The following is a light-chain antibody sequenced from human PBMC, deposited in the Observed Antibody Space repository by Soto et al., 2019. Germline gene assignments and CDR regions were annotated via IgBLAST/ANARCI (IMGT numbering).Light chain of an antibody. CDR1: QSLVHSNGNTY. V-gene: IGKV2-24*01. Sequence: DIVMTQTPLSSPVTLGQPASISCRSSQSLVHSNGNTYLSWLQQRPGQPPRVLIYKISDRFSGVPDRFSGSVAGTDFTLEISRVEAEDVGVYYCMQAAQFPHTFGGGTKVEIK. J-gene: IGKJ4*01. CDR3: MQAAQFPHT. CDR2: KIS.